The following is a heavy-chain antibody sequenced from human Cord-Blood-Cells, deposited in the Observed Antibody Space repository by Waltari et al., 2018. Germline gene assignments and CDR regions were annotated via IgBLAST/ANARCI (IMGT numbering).Heavy chain of an antibody. J-gene: IGHJ6*02. D-gene: IGHD2-2*01. V-gene: IGHV4-34*01. CDR3: ARWHCSSTSCSPDYYGMDV. CDR1: GGSFSGYY. Sequence: QVQLQQWGAGQLKPSETLSLTCAVYGGSFSGYYWSWIRQPPGKGLEWIGEINHSGSTNYNPSLKSRVTISVDTSKNQFSLKLSSVTAADTAVYYCARWHCSSTSCSPDYYGMDVWGQGTTVTVSS. CDR2: INHSGST.